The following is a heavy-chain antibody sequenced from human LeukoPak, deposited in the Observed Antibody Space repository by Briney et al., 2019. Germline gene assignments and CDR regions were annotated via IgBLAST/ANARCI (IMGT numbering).Heavy chain of an antibody. CDR3: AKDSFSYGDYLGLLDY. J-gene: IGHJ4*02. CDR1: GFTFSSYG. CDR2: ISYDGSNK. D-gene: IGHD4-17*01. V-gene: IGHV3-30*18. Sequence: GGSLRLSCAASGFTFSSYGMHWVRQAPGKGLEWVAVISYDGSNKYYADSVKGRFTISRDNSKNTLYLQMNSLRAEDTAVYYCAKDSFSYGDYLGLLDYWGQGTLVTVSS.